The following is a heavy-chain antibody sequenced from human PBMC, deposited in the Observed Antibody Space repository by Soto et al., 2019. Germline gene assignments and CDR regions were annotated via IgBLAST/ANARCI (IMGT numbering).Heavy chain of an antibody. CDR3: ARGEPIWGSYRHFDY. CDR2: IIPIVGIA. V-gene: IGHV1-69*02. D-gene: IGHD3-16*02. Sequence: QVQLVQSGAEVKKPGSSVKVSCKASGGTFSSYTISWVRQAPGQGLEWMGRIIPIVGIANYAQKLQGRVTITADKSTSTAYLELSSLRSEDTAVYYCARGEPIWGSYRHFDYWGQGTLVTVSS. J-gene: IGHJ4*02. CDR1: GGTFSSYT.